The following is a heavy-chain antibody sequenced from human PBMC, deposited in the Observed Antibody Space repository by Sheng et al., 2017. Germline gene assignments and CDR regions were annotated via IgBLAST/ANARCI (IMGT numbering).Heavy chain of an antibody. CDR1: GGSFSGYY. CDR3: ARLVEVEQSTHMVPYGMDV. J-gene: IGHJ6*02. CDR2: INHSGST. D-gene: IGHD2-2*01. Sequence: QVQLQQWGAGLLKPSETLSLTCAVYGGSFSGYYWSWIRQPPGKGLEWIGEINHSGSTNYNPSLKSRVTISVDTSKNQFSLKLSSVTAADTAVYYCARLVEVEQSTHMVPYGMDVWGQGDPRVTVSS. V-gene: IGHV4-34*01.